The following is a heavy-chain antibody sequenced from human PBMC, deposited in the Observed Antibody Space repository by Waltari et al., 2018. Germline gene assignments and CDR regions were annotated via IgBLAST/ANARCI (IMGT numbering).Heavy chain of an antibody. D-gene: IGHD4-17*01. J-gene: IGHJ3*02. CDR3: ARGRGYGDSLSAFDI. Sequence: QVQLVQSGAEVKKPGASVKGSCKASGYTFTSYDINGVRQATGPGLEWMGGINPNSGNTGYAQKFQGRVTITRNTSISTAYMELSSLRSEDTAVYYCARGRGYGDSLSAFDIWGQGTMVTVSS. CDR2: INPNSGNT. V-gene: IGHV1-8*03. CDR1: GYTFTSYD.